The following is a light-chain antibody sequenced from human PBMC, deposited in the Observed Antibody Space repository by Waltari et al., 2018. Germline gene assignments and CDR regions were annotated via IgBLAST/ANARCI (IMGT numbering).Light chain of an antibody. CDR3: AAWDDTLNGWV. J-gene: IGLJ3*02. V-gene: IGLV1-36*01. Sequence: QSVLTQPPSVSEVPTQWVPIPCPGSSFNIGNNFVNWYQVRPQKAPKLIIYYDDQLPSGVADRFSGSKSGTSASLAISGLQSEDEADYYCAAWDDTLNGWVFGGGTRLTVL. CDR1: SFNIGNNF. CDR2: YDD.